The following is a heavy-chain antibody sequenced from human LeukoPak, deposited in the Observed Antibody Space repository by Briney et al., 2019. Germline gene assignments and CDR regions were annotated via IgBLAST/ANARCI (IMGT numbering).Heavy chain of an antibody. CDR1: GGTFSSYA. J-gene: IGHJ6*02. D-gene: IGHD3-10*01. V-gene: IGHV1-69*13. CDR3: ARGFWGPGSATPEYYYYGMDV. Sequence: ASVKVSCKASGGTFSSYAISWVRQAPGQGLEWMGGIIPIFGTANYAQKFQGRVTITADESTSTAYMELSSLRSEDTAVYYCARGFWGPGSATPEYYYYGMDVWGQGTTVTVSS. CDR2: IIPIFGTA.